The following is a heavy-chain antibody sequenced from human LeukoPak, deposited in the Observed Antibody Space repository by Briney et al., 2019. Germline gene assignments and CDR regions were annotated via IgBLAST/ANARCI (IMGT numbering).Heavy chain of an antibody. Sequence: GGSLRLSCAASGFGFRVFWMHWFRKAPGKGPVWVSRIKTDGSITDYADSVKGRFTISRDNAKNALYLQMNSLRAEDTAVYYCARPTIALLAFDIWGQGTMVTVSS. CDR2: IKTDGSIT. CDR1: GFGFRVFW. J-gene: IGHJ3*02. D-gene: IGHD5-24*01. CDR3: ARPTIALLAFDI. V-gene: IGHV3-74*01.